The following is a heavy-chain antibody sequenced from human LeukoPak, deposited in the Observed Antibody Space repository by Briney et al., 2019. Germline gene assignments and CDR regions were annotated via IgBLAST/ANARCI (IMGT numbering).Heavy chain of an antibody. CDR3: ARRFTMVRGTRRDGFDI. J-gene: IGHJ3*02. CDR1: GGSISINDYY. CDR2: IYYSGST. Sequence: SETLPLTCTVSGGSISINDYYWSWIRQTPGKGLEWIGYIYYSGSTYYNPSLKSRVTISVDTSKNQFSLKLTSVTAADTAVYYCARRFTMVRGTRRDGFDIWGQGTMVTVSS. D-gene: IGHD3-10*01. V-gene: IGHV4-30-4*01.